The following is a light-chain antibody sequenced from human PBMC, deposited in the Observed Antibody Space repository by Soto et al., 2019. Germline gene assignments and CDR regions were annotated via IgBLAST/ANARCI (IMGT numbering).Light chain of an antibody. CDR3: QHFGGSPPIT. Sequence: EIVLSQSPGTLSLSPGERATLSCRASPRFNGRYLAWYQQKPVQAPRLLIYGASSRAAGIPDRFSGSESETDFTLTIRRLEPEDFAVYFCQHFGGSPPITFGQGTRLEIK. CDR1: PRFNGRY. V-gene: IGKV3-20*01. J-gene: IGKJ5*01. CDR2: GAS.